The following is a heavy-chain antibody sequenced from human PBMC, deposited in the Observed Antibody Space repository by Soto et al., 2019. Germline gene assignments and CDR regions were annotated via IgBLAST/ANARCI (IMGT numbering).Heavy chain of an antibody. J-gene: IGHJ4*02. V-gene: IGHV4-59*08. CDR2: IYYSGST. CDR3: ARHMCSGGSCYTDY. D-gene: IGHD2-15*01. CDR1: GGSISSYY. Sequence: QVQLQESGPGLVKPSETLSLTYTVSGGSISSYYWSWIRQPPGKGLEWIGYIYYSGSTNYNPSLKSRVTISVDTSKNQFSLKLSSVTAADTAVYYCARHMCSGGSCYTDYWGQGTLVTVSS.